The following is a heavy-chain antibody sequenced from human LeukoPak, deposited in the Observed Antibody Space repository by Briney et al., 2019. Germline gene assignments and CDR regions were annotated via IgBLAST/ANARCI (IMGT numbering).Heavy chain of an antibody. V-gene: IGHV3-23*01. Sequence: GGSLRLSCAASGFTFSSYAMSWVRQAPGKGLEWVSGISSSGGSTYYADSVKGRFNISRDSPKNTLYLQVNSLRADDTAVYYCAKATEYNWKDGSGREFDYWGQGPPVTVSS. CDR1: GFTFSSYA. CDR3: AKATEYNWKDGSGREFDY. D-gene: IGHD1-1*01. J-gene: IGHJ4*02. CDR2: ISSSGGST.